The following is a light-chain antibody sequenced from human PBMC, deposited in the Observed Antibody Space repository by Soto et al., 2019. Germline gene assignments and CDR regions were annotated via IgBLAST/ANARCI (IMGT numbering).Light chain of an antibody. V-gene: IGKV3-20*01. J-gene: IGKJ2*02. Sequence: EIVMTQSPGTLALSPGERVTLSCRASQSVSSNYLAWYQQKPGQAPRLLIYVASSRATGIPDRFSGSGSGTDFTLTISRLEPEDFAVYYCLQYGTSPRTFGQGTRLEIK. CDR3: LQYGTSPRT. CDR2: VAS. CDR1: QSVSSNY.